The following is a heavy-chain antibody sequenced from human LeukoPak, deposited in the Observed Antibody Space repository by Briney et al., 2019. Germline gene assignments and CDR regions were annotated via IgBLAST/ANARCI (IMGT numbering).Heavy chain of an antibody. Sequence: PSETLSLTCTVSGGSISSYYWSWIRQPPGKGLEWIGYIYYSGSTNYNPSLKSRVTISVDTSKNQFSLKLSSVTAADTAVYYCSSLDTAMVMSYWGQGTLVTVSS. V-gene: IGHV4-59*01. J-gene: IGHJ4*02. CDR1: GGSISSYY. CDR3: SSLDTAMVMSY. D-gene: IGHD5-18*01. CDR2: IYYSGST.